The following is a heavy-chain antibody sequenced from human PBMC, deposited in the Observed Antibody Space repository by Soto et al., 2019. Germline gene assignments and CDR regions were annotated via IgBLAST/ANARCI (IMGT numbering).Heavy chain of an antibody. CDR2: IIPIFGTV. D-gene: IGHD5-12*01. CDR3: ARGNHRWLQLWYFDL. V-gene: IGHV1-69*12. Sequence: QVQLVQSGAEVKKPGSSVKVSCKASGGTFSSYAISWVRQAPGQGLEWMGGIIPIFGTVNYAQKFQGRVTITADEFTITAYMELSSLRSEDTAVYYCARGNHRWLQLWYFDLWGRGTLVTVSS. J-gene: IGHJ2*01. CDR1: GGTFSSYA.